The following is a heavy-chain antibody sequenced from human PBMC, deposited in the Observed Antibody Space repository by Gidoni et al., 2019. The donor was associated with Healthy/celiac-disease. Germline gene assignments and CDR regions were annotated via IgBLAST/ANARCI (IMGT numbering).Heavy chain of an antibody. V-gene: IGHV4-39*01. Sequence: QLQLQESGPGLVKPSETLSLTCTVSGGSISSSSYYWGWIRQPPGKGLEWIGSIYYSGSTYYNPSLKSRVTISVDTSKNQFSLKLSSVTAADTAVYYCARQGFSGTENYFDYWGQGTLVTVSS. D-gene: IGHD3-10*01. J-gene: IGHJ4*02. CDR1: GGSISSSSYY. CDR2: IYYSGST. CDR3: ARQGFSGTENYFDY.